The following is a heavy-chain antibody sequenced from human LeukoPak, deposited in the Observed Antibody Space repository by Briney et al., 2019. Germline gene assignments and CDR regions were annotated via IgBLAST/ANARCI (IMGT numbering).Heavy chain of an antibody. V-gene: IGHV4-39*07. CDR3: AKGTTGYWAFDY. Sequence: PSETLSLTCIVSGGSISTSNYYWACIRQSPGKGLEWIGSISGSTSYNPSLKSRVTILVDTSKNQFSLKLSSVTAADTAVYYCAKGTTGYWAFDYWGQGTLVTVSS. D-gene: IGHD1-1*01. CDR2: ISGST. CDR1: GGSISTSNYY. J-gene: IGHJ4*02.